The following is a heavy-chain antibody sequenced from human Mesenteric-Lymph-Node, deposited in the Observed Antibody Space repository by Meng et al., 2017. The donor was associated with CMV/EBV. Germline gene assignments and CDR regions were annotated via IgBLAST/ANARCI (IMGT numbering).Heavy chain of an antibody. D-gene: IGHD2-2*01. CDR3: AKATSTGYYYYGMDV. J-gene: IGHJ6*02. Sequence: SCAGSGFTFSSYAMSWVRQAPGKGLEWVSGVSGGADRSYYADSVKGRFTISRDNSKNTLYLRMDSLRVEDAAVYYCAKATSTGYYYYGMDVWGQGTAVTVSS. CDR1: GFTFSSYA. CDR2: VSGGADRS. V-gene: IGHV3-23*01.